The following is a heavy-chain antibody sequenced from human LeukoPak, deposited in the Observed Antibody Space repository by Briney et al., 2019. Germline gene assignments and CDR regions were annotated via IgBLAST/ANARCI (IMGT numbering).Heavy chain of an antibody. CDR2: IFHGGNT. CDR3: ASSYSSSGFDY. D-gene: IGHD6-6*01. Sequence: SGTLSLTCDVSGASISSNNWWSWVRQPPGKGLEWIGEIFHGGNTNYNPSLKSRVTISVDKSNNQFSLKLSSVTAADTAVYYCASSYSSSGFDYWGQGTLVTVSS. V-gene: IGHV4-4*02. J-gene: IGHJ4*02. CDR1: GASISSNNW.